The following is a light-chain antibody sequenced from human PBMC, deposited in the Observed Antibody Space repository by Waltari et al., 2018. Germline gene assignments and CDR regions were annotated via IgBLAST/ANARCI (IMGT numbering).Light chain of an antibody. Sequence: IQMTQSPSSLSASVGDRVTITCRASQSITSYLNWYQQRPGKAPKLLIYAASSLQGGVPSRFSGSGSGTDFTLTISSLQLEDFATYYCQQSYTTPPLTFGGGTKVEIK. V-gene: IGKV1-39*01. CDR2: AAS. CDR1: QSITSY. CDR3: QQSYTTPPLT. J-gene: IGKJ4*01.